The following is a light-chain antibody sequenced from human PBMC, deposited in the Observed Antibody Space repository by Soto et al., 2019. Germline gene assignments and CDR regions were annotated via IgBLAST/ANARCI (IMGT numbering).Light chain of an antibody. CDR1: SSDVGGYDF. V-gene: IGLV2-14*01. J-gene: IGLJ1*01. Sequence: QSVLAQPASVSGSPGQSITISCTGTSSDVGGYDFVSWYQQHPGKAPKLMISDVSKRPSAGSTSFSRSTSGYPASLTFAGLQVEDEADYCWCSYTSSKTYVFGTGTKVTVL. CDR2: DVS. CDR3: CSYTSSKTYV.